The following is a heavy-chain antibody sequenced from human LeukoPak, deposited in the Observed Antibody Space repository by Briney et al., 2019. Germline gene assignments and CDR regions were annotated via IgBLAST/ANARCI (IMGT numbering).Heavy chain of an antibody. CDR1: GFTFSSYG. J-gene: IGHJ4*02. CDR3: AAGLELRYFDWLFNPTFDY. CDR2: ISYDGSNK. V-gene: IGHV3-30*03. Sequence: GGSLGLSCAASGFTFSSYGMHWVRQAPGKGLGWVAVISYDGSNKYYADSVKGRFTISRDNSKNTLYLQMNSLRAEDTAVYYCAAGLELRYFDWLFNPTFDYWGQGTLVTVSS. D-gene: IGHD3-9*01.